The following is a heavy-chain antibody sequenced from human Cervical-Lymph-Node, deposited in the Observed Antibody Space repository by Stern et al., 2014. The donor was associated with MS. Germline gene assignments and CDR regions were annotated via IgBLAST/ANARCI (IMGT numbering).Heavy chain of an antibody. CDR2: IIPILGTA. J-gene: IGHJ4*02. Sequence: MQLVESGAEVKKPGSSVKVSCEASGVTFSDYTIAWVRQVPGQGLEWMGGIIPILGTAKYAQKCQGRVTMTADESTSTVYMELSSLRSDDTAVYYCARDGSGRLDYWGQGTLVTVSS. CDR3: ARDGSGRLDY. D-gene: IGHD5-12*01. V-gene: IGHV1-69*01. CDR1: GVTFSDYT.